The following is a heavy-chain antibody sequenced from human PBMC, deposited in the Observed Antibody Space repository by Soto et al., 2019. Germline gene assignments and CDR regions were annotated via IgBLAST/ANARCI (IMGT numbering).Heavy chain of an antibody. CDR3: ARDLAPGAAPTHYYYYGMDV. CDR1: GGSISSGGYY. J-gene: IGHJ6*02. CDR2: IYYSGST. D-gene: IGHD6-6*01. V-gene: IGHV4-31*03. Sequence: QVQLQESGPGLVKPSQTLSLTCTVSGGSISSGGYYWSWIRQHPGKGLEWIGYIYYSGSTYYNPSLKSRVTLSVDTSKNQFSLKLSSVTAADTAVYYCARDLAPGAAPTHYYYYGMDVWGQGTTVTVSS.